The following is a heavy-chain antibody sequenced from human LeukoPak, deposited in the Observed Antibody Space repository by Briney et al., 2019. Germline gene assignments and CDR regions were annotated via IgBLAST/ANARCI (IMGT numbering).Heavy chain of an antibody. CDR2: ISAYNGNT. Sequence: ASVKVSCKASGYTFTSYGISWVQQAPGQGLEWMGWISAYNGNTNYAQKLQGRVTMTTDTSTSTAYMELRSLRSDDTAVYYCARDSLWLRLQDYYYYGMDVWGQGTTVTVSS. J-gene: IGHJ6*02. CDR3: ARDSLWLRLQDYYYYGMDV. CDR1: GYTFTSYG. D-gene: IGHD5-12*01. V-gene: IGHV1-18*01.